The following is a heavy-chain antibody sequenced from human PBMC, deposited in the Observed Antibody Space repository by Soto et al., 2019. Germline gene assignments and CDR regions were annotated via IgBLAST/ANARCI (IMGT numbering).Heavy chain of an antibody. V-gene: IGHV1-69*13. D-gene: IGHD6-13*01. J-gene: IGHJ6*02. CDR1: GGTFSSYA. CDR3: ARSDGIAAAGIPYYYYGMDV. Sequence: SVKVSCKASGGTFSSYAISWVRQAPGQGLEWMGGIIPIFGTANYAQKFQGRVTITADESTSTAYMELSSLRSEDTAVYYCARSDGIAAAGIPYYYYGMDVWGQGTTVTVSS. CDR2: IIPIFGTA.